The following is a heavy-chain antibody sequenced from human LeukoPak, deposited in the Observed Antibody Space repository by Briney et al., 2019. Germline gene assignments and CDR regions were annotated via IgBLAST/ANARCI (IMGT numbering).Heavy chain of an antibody. CDR3: TRDQTPYY. CDR1: GFTFSNAW. Sequence: GGSLRLSCAVSGFTFSNAWMSWVRQAPGKGLEWVGRIKSKTDGGTTDYAAPVKGGFSISRDDSEGVAYLQMNSLKTEDTAVYYCTRDQTPYYWGQGTLVTVSS. CDR2: IKSKTDGGTT. J-gene: IGHJ4*02. V-gene: IGHV3-15*01.